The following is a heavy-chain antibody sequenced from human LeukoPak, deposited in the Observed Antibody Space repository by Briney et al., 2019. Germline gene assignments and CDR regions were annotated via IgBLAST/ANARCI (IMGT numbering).Heavy chain of an antibody. Sequence: GVSLRLSCAASGFTFSKYWMLWVRQAPGKGLESVSRINTDGTVTTYADSVKGRFTVSRDNADNTMFLQMNSVRDEDTAVYYCATKQWLAPPPDSWGQGTPVPVSS. D-gene: IGHD6-19*01. J-gene: IGHJ4*02. CDR3: ATKQWLAPPPDS. CDR1: GFTFSKYW. CDR2: INTDGTVT. V-gene: IGHV3-74*01.